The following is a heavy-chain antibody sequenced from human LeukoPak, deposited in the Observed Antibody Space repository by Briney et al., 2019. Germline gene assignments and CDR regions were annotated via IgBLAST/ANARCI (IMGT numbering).Heavy chain of an antibody. CDR2: IYHSGST. CDR3: ARRTKDGSGYYYFDY. V-gene: IGHV4-34*01. Sequence: TSETLSLTCAVYGGSFSGYSWTWIRQPPGKGLEWIGEIYHSGSTNYNPSLKSRVTISVDTSKNQFSLKLSSVTAADTAVYYCARRTKDGSGYYYFDYWGQGTLVTVSS. CDR1: GGSFSGYS. J-gene: IGHJ4*02. D-gene: IGHD3-22*01.